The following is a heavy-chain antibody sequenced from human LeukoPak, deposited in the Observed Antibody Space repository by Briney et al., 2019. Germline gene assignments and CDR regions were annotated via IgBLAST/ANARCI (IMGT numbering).Heavy chain of an antibody. Sequence: ASVKVSCKASGYTFTGYYMHWVRQAPGQGLELMGWINPNSGGTNYAQKFQGRVTMTRDTSISTAYMELSRLRSDDTAVYYCARISTRGRGFDYWGQGTLVTVSS. V-gene: IGHV1-2*02. D-gene: IGHD2-2*01. J-gene: IGHJ4*02. CDR3: ARISTRGRGFDY. CDR1: GYTFTGYY. CDR2: INPNSGGT.